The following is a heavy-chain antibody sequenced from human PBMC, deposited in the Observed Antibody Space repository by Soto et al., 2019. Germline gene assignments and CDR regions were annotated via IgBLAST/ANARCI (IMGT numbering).Heavy chain of an antibody. CDR2: IIPIFGTA. CDR3: ARANWNYHTNGGMDV. D-gene: IGHD1-7*01. J-gene: IGHJ6*02. Sequence: GASVKVSCKASGGTFSSYAISWVRQAPGQGLEWMGGIIPIFGTANYAQKFQGRVTITADESTSTAYMELSRLRSEDTAVYYCARANWNYHTNGGMDVWDQGTTVTVSS. V-gene: IGHV1-69*13. CDR1: GGTFSSYA.